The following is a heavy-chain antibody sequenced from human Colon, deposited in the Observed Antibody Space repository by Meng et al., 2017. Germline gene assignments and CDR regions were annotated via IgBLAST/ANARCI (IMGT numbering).Heavy chain of an antibody. CDR1: GGSVSSAGYQ. D-gene: IGHD3-22*01. Sequence: QLQLQESGPGLVKPSEPLSLICSVSGGSVSSAGYQWSWIRQPPGKGLEWIGYIYYSGSTNYNPSLKSRVTISVDTSKNQFSLKLSSVTAADTAVYYCARGASDYDFDYWGQGTLVTVSS. CDR3: ARGASDYDFDY. V-gene: IGHV4-61*08. J-gene: IGHJ4*02. CDR2: IYYSGST.